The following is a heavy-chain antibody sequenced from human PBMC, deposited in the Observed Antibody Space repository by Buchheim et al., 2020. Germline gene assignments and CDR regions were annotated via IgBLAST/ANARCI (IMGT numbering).Heavy chain of an antibody. CDR2: INSDGSST. Sequence: VQLVESGGGVVQPGTSLRLSCVVSGLSFSSYALHWVRQAPGKGLEWVARINSDGSSTSYADSVKGRFTISRDNAKNTLYLQMNSLRAEDTAVYYCANDYGDYWGQGT. CDR3: ANDYGDY. J-gene: IGHJ4*02. V-gene: IGHV3-74*02. CDR1: GLSFSSYA.